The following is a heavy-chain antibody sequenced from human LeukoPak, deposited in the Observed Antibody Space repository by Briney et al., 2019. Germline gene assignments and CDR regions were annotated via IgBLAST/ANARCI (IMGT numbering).Heavy chain of an antibody. Sequence: SETLSLTCAVYGGSLSGYYWSWIRQPPGKGLEWIGSIYHSGSTYYNPSLKSRVTISVDTSKNQFSLKLTSVTAADTAVYYCARGPLIGPIDYWGQGTLVTVSS. CDR3: ARGPLIGPIDY. CDR1: GGSLSGYY. J-gene: IGHJ4*02. D-gene: IGHD3-16*01. CDR2: IYHSGST. V-gene: IGHV4-34*01.